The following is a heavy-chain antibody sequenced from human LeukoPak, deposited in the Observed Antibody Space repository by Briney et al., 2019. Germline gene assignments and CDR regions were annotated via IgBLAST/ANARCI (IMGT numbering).Heavy chain of an antibody. CDR2: ISSSGSTI. Sequence: GGSLRLSCAASGFTFSSYEMNWVRQAPGKGLEWVSYISSSGSTIYYADSVKGRFTISRDNSKNTLYLQMNSLRAEDTAVYYCAKLLVSRHNDKYYDILTGYYSSYAFDIWGQGTMVTVSS. V-gene: IGHV3-48*03. CDR3: AKLLVSRHNDKYYDILTGYYSSYAFDI. D-gene: IGHD3-9*01. CDR1: GFTFSSYE. J-gene: IGHJ3*02.